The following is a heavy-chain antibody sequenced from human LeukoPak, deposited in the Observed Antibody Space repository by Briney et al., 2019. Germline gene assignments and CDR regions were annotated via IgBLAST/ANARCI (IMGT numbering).Heavy chain of an antibody. CDR1: GYSFATYW. CDR3: ARTATNWFDP. Sequence: NPGESLKISCKGAGYSFATYWIGWVRQMPGKGLEWMGIIDPGDSNTRYSPSFQGQVTISADKSISTAYLQWSSLKASDTAMYYCARTATNWFDPWGQGTLVTVSS. J-gene: IGHJ5*02. V-gene: IGHV5-51*01. D-gene: IGHD2-15*01. CDR2: IDPGDSNT.